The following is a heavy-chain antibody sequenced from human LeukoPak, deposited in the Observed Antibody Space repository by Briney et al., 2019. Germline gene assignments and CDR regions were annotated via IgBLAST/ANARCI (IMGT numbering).Heavy chain of an antibody. CDR2: IYYSGST. V-gene: IGHV4-30-4*01. Sequence: SQTLSLTCTVSGCSISSGDYYWSWIRQPPGKGLEWIGYIYYSGSTYYNPSLKSRVTISVDTSKNQFSLKLSSVTAADTAVYYCARVIAAAAYFDYWGQGTLVTVSS. D-gene: IGHD6-13*01. CDR3: ARVIAAAAYFDY. CDR1: GCSISSGDYY. J-gene: IGHJ4*02.